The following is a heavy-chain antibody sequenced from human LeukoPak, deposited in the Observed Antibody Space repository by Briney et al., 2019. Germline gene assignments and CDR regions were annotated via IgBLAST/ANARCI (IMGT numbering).Heavy chain of an antibody. Sequence: WETLSLTCTVSGGSISSSGFYWGWIRQPPGKGLEWIASIYYSGSTYYNPSLKSRVTISVDTSKNQLSLKLSSLTAADTAVYYCARDSGGTVIFDYWGQGALVTVSS. D-gene: IGHD4-11*01. J-gene: IGHJ4*02. V-gene: IGHV4-39*02. CDR2: IYYSGST. CDR3: ARDSGGTVIFDY. CDR1: GGSISSSGFY.